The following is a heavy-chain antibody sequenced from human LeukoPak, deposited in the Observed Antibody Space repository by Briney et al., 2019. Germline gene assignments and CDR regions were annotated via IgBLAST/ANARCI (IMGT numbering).Heavy chain of an antibody. Sequence: SVKVSCKASGGTFSSYAISWVRQAPGQGLEWMGGIISIFGTANYAQKFQGRVTITADESTSTAYMELSSLRSEDTAVYYCASLSYGYSSAAGRNYWGQGTLVTVSS. CDR2: IISIFGTA. V-gene: IGHV1-69*13. D-gene: IGHD5-18*01. J-gene: IGHJ4*02. CDR3: ASLSYGYSSAAGRNY. CDR1: GGTFSSYA.